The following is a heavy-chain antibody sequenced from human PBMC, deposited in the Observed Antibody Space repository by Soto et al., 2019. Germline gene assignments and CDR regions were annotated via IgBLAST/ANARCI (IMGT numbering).Heavy chain of an antibody. CDR3: ARGKLSSARENAFDI. CDR2: ISWNGGST. J-gene: IGHJ3*02. CDR1: GFSFDDYG. Sequence: GSLRLSCAASGFSFDDYGMSWVRQAPGKGLQWVSAISWNGGSTGYGDSVKGRFTISRDNAKNSLYLQMNSLRAEDTALYHCARGKLSSARENAFDIWGQGTMVTVSS. V-gene: IGHV3-20*01. D-gene: IGHD1-7*01.